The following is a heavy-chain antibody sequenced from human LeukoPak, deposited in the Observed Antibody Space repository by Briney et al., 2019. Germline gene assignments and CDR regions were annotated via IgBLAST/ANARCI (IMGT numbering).Heavy chain of an antibody. CDR3: AKGFRSDRGSYGSGTHRWFDP. Sequence: GGSLRLSCAASGFNFSSYAMSWVRQAPGKGLEWVSAISGSGGSTYYADSVKSRFTISRDHSKNTLYLQMNSLRAEDTAVYYCAKGFRSDRGSYGSGTHRWFDPWGQGTLVTVSS. D-gene: IGHD3-10*01. CDR1: GFNFSSYA. CDR2: ISGSGGST. J-gene: IGHJ5*02. V-gene: IGHV3-23*01.